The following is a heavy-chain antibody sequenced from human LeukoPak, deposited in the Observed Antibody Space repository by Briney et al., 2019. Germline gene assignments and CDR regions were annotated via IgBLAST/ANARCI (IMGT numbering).Heavy chain of an antibody. CDR2: ISYDGTNK. J-gene: IGHJ6*03. D-gene: IGHD2-15*01. CDR3: VKDQAYCTGGNCYYYFYYLDV. Sequence: GGSLRLSCAASGFTFSSYEMNWVRQAPGKGLEWVAVISYDGTNKYYSDSVKGRFTISRDNSKNTLYLQMNSVRAEDTAVYYCVKDQAYCTGGNCYYYFYYLDVWGKGTTVTVSS. V-gene: IGHV3-30*18. CDR1: GFTFSSYE.